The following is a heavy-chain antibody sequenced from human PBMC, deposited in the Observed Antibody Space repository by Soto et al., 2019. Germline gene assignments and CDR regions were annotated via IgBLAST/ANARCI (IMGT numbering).Heavy chain of an antibody. CDR3: AREGVFGLVKIIPPDY. Sequence: VQLLESGGGVAQPGRSLRLSCRASGFGFSSYGMLWVRQAPGKGPEWVAFISFDGSTQCYADSVRGRFTISRDNSENTLYLQLDTLRVEDTAMYYCAREGVFGLVKIIPPDYWGQGAQVTVSA. CDR1: GFGFSSYG. D-gene: IGHD3-3*01. V-gene: IGHV3-30*03. J-gene: IGHJ4*02. CDR2: ISFDGSTQ.